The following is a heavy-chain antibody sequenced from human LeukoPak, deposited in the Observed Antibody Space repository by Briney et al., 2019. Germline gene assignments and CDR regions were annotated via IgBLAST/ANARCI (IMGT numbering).Heavy chain of an antibody. CDR2: IYPGDSDT. CDR1: GYSFTSYW. D-gene: IGHD4-17*01. V-gene: IGHV5-51*01. CDR3: ATDLYGDSFDY. J-gene: IGHJ4*02. Sequence: KPGGSLRLSCKGSGYSFTSYWIGWVRQMPGKGLEWMGLIYPGDSDTRYSPSFQGQVTISADKSISTAYLQWSSLKASDTAMYYCATDLYGDSFDYWGQGTLVTVSS.